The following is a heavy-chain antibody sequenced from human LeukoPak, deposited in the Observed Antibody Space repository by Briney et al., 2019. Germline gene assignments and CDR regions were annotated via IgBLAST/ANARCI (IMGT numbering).Heavy chain of an antibody. D-gene: IGHD5-18*01. V-gene: IGHV3-23*01. J-gene: IGHJ4*02. Sequence: GGSLRLSCAASGFTFSSSPMIWVRQAPGKGLEWVSSIFPSGDEIHYADSVKGRFTISRDNSKNTLSLQMDSLRAEDTAIYYCATYRQIQVSFEFWGQGTLVTVSS. CDR1: GFTFSSSP. CDR3: ATYRQIQVSFEF. CDR2: IFPSGDEI.